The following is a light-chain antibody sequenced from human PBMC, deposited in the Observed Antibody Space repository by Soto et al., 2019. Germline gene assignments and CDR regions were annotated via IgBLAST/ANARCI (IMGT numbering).Light chain of an antibody. Sequence: EIMLKQSQDTLSLSPGERATLSCLAAQSVGTRLAWYQHKTGQAPRLLISGASSRATGIPDRFTGSGSETSFTLTISRLEPEDFALYYCQHYQSGHPITFGQGTRLEIK. J-gene: IGKJ5*01. CDR3: QHYQSGHPIT. CDR2: GAS. V-gene: IGKV3-20*01. CDR1: QSVGTR.